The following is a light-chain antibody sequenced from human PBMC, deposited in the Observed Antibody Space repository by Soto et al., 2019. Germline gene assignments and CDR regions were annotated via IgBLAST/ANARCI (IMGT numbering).Light chain of an antibody. V-gene: IGLV2-14*01. CDR2: DVS. CDR3: SSYTSRSTPAYI. CDR1: SSDVGAYNY. Sequence: QSVLTQPASVSGSPGQSITISCTGTSSDVGAYNYVSWYQQHPDKAPKLLIYDVSNRPSGVSNRFSGSKSGNTASLTISGLQAEDEADYYCSSYTSRSTPAYILGTGTKVTVL. J-gene: IGLJ1*01.